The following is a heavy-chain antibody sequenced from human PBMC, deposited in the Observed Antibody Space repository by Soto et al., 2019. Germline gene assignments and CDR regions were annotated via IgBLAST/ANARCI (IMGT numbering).Heavy chain of an antibody. J-gene: IGHJ6*02. CDR3: ARDRGNLYDFWSGMDV. V-gene: IGHV4-30-4*01. CDR2: IYYSGST. D-gene: IGHD3-3*01. CDR1: GGSISSGDYY. Sequence: TLSLTCTVSGGSISSGDYYWSWIRQPPGKGLEWIGYIYYSGSTYYNPSLKSRVTISVDTSKNQSSLKLSSVTAADTAVYYCARDRGNLYDFWSGMDVWGQGTTVTVSS.